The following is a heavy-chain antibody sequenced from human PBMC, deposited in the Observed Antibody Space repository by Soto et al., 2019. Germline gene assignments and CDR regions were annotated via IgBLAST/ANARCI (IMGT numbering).Heavy chain of an antibody. CDR3: ARARAHYDFWSGYPNNYYFDY. CDR2: IYYSGST. CDR1: GGSISSGGYY. V-gene: IGHV4-31*03. D-gene: IGHD3-3*01. Sequence: PSETLSLTCTVSGGSISSGGYYWSWIRQHPGKGLEWIGYIYYSGSTYYNPSLKSRVTISVDTSKNQFSLKLSSVTAADTAVYYCARARAHYDFWSGYPNNYYFDYWGQGTLVTVSS. J-gene: IGHJ4*02.